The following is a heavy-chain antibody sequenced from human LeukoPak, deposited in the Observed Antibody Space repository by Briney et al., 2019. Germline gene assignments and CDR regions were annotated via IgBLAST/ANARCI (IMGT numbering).Heavy chain of an antibody. CDR2: IYYNGNT. V-gene: IGHV4-59*08. CDR1: GGSISSYY. CDR3: ARHHHSTNGYCDY. J-gene: IGHJ4*02. Sequence: SETLSLTCTVSGGSISSYYWSWIRQPPGKGLEWIWYIYYNGNTNYNPSLKSRVTISVDTSKNQFSLKLSSVTAADTAVYYCARHHHSTNGYCDYWGQGTLVSVSS. D-gene: IGHD2-8*01.